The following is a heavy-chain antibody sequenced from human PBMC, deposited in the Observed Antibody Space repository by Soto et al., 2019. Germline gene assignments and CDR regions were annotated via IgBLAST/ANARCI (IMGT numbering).Heavy chain of an antibody. J-gene: IGHJ4*02. CDR2: ISPLVSTT. Sequence: QVQLVQSGAEVKEPGSSVKVSCKASGDLFNNPAFNWVRQAPGQGLEWMGRISPLVSTTNYAQKFQGRVTIGADELTTIVYLEVNNLESDDTAMYYCAASSAIAAAGYFTFWGQGTLVTVSP. CDR3: AASSAIAAAGYFTF. CDR1: GDLFNNPA. V-gene: IGHV1-69*01. D-gene: IGHD6-13*01.